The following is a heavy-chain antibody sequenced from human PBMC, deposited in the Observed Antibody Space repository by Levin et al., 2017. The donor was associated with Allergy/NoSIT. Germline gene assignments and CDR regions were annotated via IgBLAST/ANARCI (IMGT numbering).Heavy chain of an antibody. CDR3: ARWLGWFDY. CDR1: GFTFSSYA. Sequence: GGSLRLSCAASGFTFSSYAMHWVRQAPGKGLEWVAVISYDGSNKYYADSVKGRFTISRDNSKNTLYLQMNSLRAEDTAVYYCARWLGWFDYWGQGTLVTVSS. CDR2: ISYDGSNK. J-gene: IGHJ5*01. V-gene: IGHV3-30*04. D-gene: IGHD3-10*01.